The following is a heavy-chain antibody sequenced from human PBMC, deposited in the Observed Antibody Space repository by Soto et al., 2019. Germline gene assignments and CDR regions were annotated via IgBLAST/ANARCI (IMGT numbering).Heavy chain of an antibody. CDR1: GFTFSSYA. D-gene: IGHD1-20*01. J-gene: IGHJ3*01. CDR2: ISVGGGST. CDR3: ARCRLTVWGAFDL. Sequence: GGSLRLSCAASGFTFSSYAMNWVLHAPGKGLEWVSAISVGGGSTSYADSVKVRFTISRDNSKNTLYLQMNSLIADDTAVYYCARCRLTVWGAFDLWGQGTMVTVSS. V-gene: IGHV3-23*01.